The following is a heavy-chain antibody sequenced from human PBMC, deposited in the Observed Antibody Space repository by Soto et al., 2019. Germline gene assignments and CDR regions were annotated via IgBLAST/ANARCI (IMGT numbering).Heavy chain of an antibody. J-gene: IGHJ5*02. CDR1: GFTFDDYA. V-gene: IGHV3-9*01. D-gene: IGHD3-10*01. CDR3: AKGSRLPRRFGWFDP. CDR2: ISWNSGSI. Sequence: EVQLVESGGGLVQPGRSLRLSCAASGFTFDDYAMHWVRQAPGKGLEWVSGISWNSGSIGYADSVKGRFTISRDNAKNSLYLQMNSLRAEDTALYYCAKGSRLPRRFGWFDPWGQGTLVTVSS.